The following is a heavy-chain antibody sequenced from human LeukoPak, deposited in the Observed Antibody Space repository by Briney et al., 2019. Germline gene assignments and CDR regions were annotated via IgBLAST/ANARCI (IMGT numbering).Heavy chain of an antibody. V-gene: IGHV3-23*01. CDR2: FRGSDDST. D-gene: IGHD6-19*01. Sequence: GGSLILSCAASGFTFSSYAMSWVRQAPGKGLDSVSGFRGSDDSTYYAASVKGRFTLSRDNSKNTLFLQMNSLRAEDTAVYYCAKDDSGGWYYFDYWGQGTLVTVSS. CDR3: AKDDSGGWYYFDY. CDR1: GFTFSSYA. J-gene: IGHJ4*02.